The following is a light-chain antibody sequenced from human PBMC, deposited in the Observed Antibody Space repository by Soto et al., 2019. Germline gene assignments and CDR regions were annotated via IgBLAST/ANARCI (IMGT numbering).Light chain of an antibody. CDR1: QHIRNY. J-gene: IGKJ2*01. CDR3: QQYDNHPYT. CDR2: DVS. Sequence: DTQMTQSPSLSASVGARVTITCQASQHIRNYVNWYQQKPGKTPVLLIHDVSSLKGVVPSRFSGSGSGTHFTFTISSLQPEDIATYSCQQYDNHPYTFGQGNKLEIK. V-gene: IGKV1-33*01.